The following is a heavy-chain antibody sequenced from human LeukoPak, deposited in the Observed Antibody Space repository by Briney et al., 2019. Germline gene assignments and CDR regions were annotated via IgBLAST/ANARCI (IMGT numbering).Heavy chain of an antibody. D-gene: IGHD2-21*02. J-gene: IGHJ4*02. CDR3: ASLAYCGGDCYPYYFDY. Sequence: GESLKVSCKGSGYSFTSYWIGWVRQMPGKGLEWMGIIYPGDSDTRYSPSFQGQVTISADESISTAYLQWSSLKASDTAMYYCASLAYCGGDCYPYYFDYWGQGTLVTVSS. CDR1: GYSFTSYW. V-gene: IGHV5-51*01. CDR2: IYPGDSDT.